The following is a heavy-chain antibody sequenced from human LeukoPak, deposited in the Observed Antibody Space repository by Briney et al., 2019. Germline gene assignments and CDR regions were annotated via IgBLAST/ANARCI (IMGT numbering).Heavy chain of an antibody. V-gene: IGHV4-59*01. D-gene: IGHD5-12*01. CDR2: IYYSGST. CDR3: ARHSGYDPFFDY. Sequence: SETVSLTCTVSGGSISSYYWSWIRQPPGKGLEWIGYIYYSGSTNYNPSLKSRVTISVDTSKNQFSLKLSSVTAADTAVYYCARHSGYDPFFDYWGQGTLVTVSS. J-gene: IGHJ4*02. CDR1: GGSISSYY.